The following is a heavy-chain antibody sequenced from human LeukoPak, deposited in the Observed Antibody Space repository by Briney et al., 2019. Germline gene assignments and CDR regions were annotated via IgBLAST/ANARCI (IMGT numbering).Heavy chain of an antibody. D-gene: IGHD3-22*01. V-gene: IGHV6-1*01. CDR3: ARVDDSSGYSCFDY. J-gene: IGHJ4*02. Sequence: SQTLSLTCAISGDSVSSNSAAWNWIRQSPSRGLEWLGRTYYRSKWYNDYAVSVKSRITINPDTSKNLFSLQLNSVTPEDTAVYYCARVDDSSGYSCFDYWGQGTLVTVSS. CDR2: TYYRSKWYN. CDR1: GDSVSSNSAA.